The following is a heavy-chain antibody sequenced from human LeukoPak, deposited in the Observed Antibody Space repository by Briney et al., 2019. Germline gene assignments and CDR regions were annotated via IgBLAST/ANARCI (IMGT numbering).Heavy chain of an antibody. CDR2: IYYSGST. J-gene: IGHJ4*02. V-gene: IGHV4-59*01. CDR3: ARKSSSGWYFDY. Sequence: SETLSLTCTVSGGSISTYYWSWIRQPPGKGLEWIGYIYYSGSTNYNPSLKSRVTISVDTSKNQFSLKLSSVTAADTAVYYCARKSSSGWYFDYWGQGTLVTVSS. CDR1: GGSISTYY. D-gene: IGHD6-19*01.